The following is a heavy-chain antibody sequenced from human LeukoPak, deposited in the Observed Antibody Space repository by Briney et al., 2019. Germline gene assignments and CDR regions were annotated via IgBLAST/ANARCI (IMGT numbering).Heavy chain of an antibody. CDR2: INPNSGGT. J-gene: IGHJ4*02. V-gene: IGHV1-2*02. CDR3: ARGLRWEILVH. Sequence: ASVKVSCKASGGTFSSYAISWVRQAPGQGLEWMGWINPNSGGTNYAQKFQGRVTMTRDTSISTAYMGLSRLRSDDTAVYYCARGLRWEILVHWGPGTLVT. CDR1: GGTFSSYA. D-gene: IGHD1-26*01.